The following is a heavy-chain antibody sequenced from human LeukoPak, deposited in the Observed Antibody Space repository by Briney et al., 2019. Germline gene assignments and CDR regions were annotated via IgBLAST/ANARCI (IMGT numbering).Heavy chain of an antibody. CDR3: AKDRRRDDVLTGSFSD. Sequence: GGALRLPYAASGFTFSNYALHGVAQAPARGREGGVFIRYDGRNKYYADFVKGRFTISRDNSKNTLYLQMNSLRAEDTAVYNCAKDRRRDDVLTGSFSDWGQGTLVTVSS. D-gene: IGHD3-9*01. CDR2: IRYDGRNK. J-gene: IGHJ4*02. CDR1: GFTFSNYA. V-gene: IGHV3-30*02.